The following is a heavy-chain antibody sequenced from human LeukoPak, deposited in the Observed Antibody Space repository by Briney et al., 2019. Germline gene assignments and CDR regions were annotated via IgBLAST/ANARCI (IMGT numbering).Heavy chain of an antibody. CDR2: IYPGDSDT. Sequence: GESLKISCKGSGYSFTSYWIGWVRQMPGKGLEWMGIIYPGDSDTRYSPSFQGQVTISADKSISTAYLQWSSLKASDTAMYYCARHSSGGSSWYLPVRELDYWGQGTLVTVSS. CDR1: GYSFTSYW. D-gene: IGHD6-13*01. J-gene: IGHJ4*02. CDR3: ARHSSGGSSWYLPVRELDY. V-gene: IGHV5-51*01.